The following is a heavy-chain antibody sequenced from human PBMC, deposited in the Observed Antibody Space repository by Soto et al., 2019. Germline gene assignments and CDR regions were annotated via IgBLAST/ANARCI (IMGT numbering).Heavy chain of an antibody. CDR3: TRSGSSPYYYGMDV. V-gene: IGHV3-74*01. Sequence: EVQLVESGGGLVQPGGSLRLSCAASGFTFSSYWMHWVRQAPGKGLVLVSRINSDGSNTNYADSVKGRFTISRDNAKNTLYLQMNSLRAEDTAVYYCTRSGSSPYYYGMDVWGQGTTVTVSS. CDR2: INSDGSNT. J-gene: IGHJ6*02. CDR1: GFTFSSYW. D-gene: IGHD6-6*01.